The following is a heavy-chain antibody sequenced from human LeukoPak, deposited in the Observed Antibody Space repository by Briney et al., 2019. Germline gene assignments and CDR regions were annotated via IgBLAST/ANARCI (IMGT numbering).Heavy chain of an antibody. CDR2: IWYDGSNK. V-gene: IGHV3-33*01. Sequence: GRSLRLSCVVSGFTFSGPGFHWVRQAPGKGLEWVAVIWYDGSNKYYADSVRGRFTISRDNSKNTVYLQMNSLRAEDTAVYYCARDRGYYGSGSYQTKNWFDPRGQGTLVTVSS. J-gene: IGHJ5*02. CDR3: ARDRGYYGSGSYQTKNWFDP. CDR1: GFTFSGPG. D-gene: IGHD3-10*01.